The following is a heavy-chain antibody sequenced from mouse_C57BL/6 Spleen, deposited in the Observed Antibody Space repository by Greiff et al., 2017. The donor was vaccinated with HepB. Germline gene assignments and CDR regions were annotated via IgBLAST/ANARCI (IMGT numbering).Heavy chain of an antibody. CDR2: IYPSDSET. V-gene: IGHV1-61*01. J-gene: IGHJ2*01. Sequence: QVQLQQPGAELVRPGSSVKLSCKASGYTFASYWMDWVKQRPGQGLEWIGNIYPSDSETHYNQKFKDKATLTVDKSSSTAYMQLSSLTSEDSAVYYCARQKLGRNYFDYWGQGPTLTVSS. CDR1: GYTFASYW. D-gene: IGHD4-1*01. CDR3: ARQKLGRNYFDY.